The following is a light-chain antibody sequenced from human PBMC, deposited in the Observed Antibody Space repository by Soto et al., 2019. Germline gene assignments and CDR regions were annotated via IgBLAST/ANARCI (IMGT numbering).Light chain of an antibody. CDR1: QSISTN. J-gene: IGKJ1*01. CDR3: QHYDNWPPRT. V-gene: IGKV3-15*01. CDR2: GAS. Sequence: EIVMTQSPATLSLSPGERATLSCRASQSISTNLAWYQQRPGQAPRLLIYGASTRATGISVRFSGSGSGTEFTLTISSLQSEDFAVYYCQHYDNWPPRTFGQGTKVYIK.